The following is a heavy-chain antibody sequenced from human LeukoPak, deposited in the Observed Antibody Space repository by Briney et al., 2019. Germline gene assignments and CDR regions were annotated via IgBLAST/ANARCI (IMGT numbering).Heavy chain of an antibody. Sequence: ASVKVSCKASGYTFTSYDINWVRQATGQGLEWMGWMNPHSGNTGYAQKFQGRVTMTRDNSISTAYMELSSLRSGDTAVYYCARVRETATITSLSSYYYSMDVWGQGTTVTVS. D-gene: IGHD5-24*01. V-gene: IGHV1-8*01. CDR3: ARVRETATITSLSSYYYSMDV. J-gene: IGHJ6*02. CDR2: MNPHSGNT. CDR1: GYTFTSYD.